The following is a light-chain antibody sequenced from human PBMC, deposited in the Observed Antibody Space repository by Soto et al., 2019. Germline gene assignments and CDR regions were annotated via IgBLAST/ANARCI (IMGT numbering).Light chain of an antibody. V-gene: IGLV4-69*01. J-gene: IGLJ2*01. CDR2: LNSDGSH. CDR1: SGHSSYA. CDR3: QTWVTGIQV. Sequence: QPVLTQSPSASASLGASVKLTCTLSSGHSSYAIAWHQQRPEKGPRYLMKLNSDGSHSKGDGILDRFSGSSSGAERYLTISSLQSEDEADYYCQTWVTGIQVFGGGTKLTVL.